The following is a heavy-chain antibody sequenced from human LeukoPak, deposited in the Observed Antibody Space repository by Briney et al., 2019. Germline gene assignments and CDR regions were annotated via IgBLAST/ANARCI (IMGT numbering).Heavy chain of an antibody. CDR3: ARSSGSYYRAFDI. J-gene: IGHJ3*02. D-gene: IGHD1-26*01. CDR1: GGTFSSYA. Sequence: ASVKVSCKASGGTFSSYAISWVRQATGQGLEWMGWMNPNSGNTGYAQKFQGRVTITRNTSISTAYMELSSLRSEDTAVCYCARSSGSYYRAFDIWGQGTMVTVSS. CDR2: MNPNSGNT. V-gene: IGHV1-8*03.